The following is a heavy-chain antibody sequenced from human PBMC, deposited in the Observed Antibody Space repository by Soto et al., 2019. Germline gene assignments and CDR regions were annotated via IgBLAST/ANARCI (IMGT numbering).Heavy chain of an antibody. CDR3: ARPLVAPVAGPYYYGMDV. V-gene: IGHV3-33*01. Sequence: GGSLRLSCTASGFTFNSYGFNWVRQAPGKGLEWVAVVWYDGNTKYYADSVKGRFTISRDNLRSTVYLQMNSLTAEDTAVYYCARPLVAPVAGPYYYGMDVWGQGTTVTVS. CDR1: GFTFNSYG. D-gene: IGHD6-19*01. CDR2: VWYDGNTK. J-gene: IGHJ6*02.